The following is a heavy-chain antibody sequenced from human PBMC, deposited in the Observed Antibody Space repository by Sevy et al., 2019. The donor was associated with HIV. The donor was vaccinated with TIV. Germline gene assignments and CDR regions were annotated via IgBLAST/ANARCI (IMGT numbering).Heavy chain of an antibody. CDR1: GFTFSSYA. J-gene: IGHJ3*02. V-gene: IGHV3-23*01. CDR3: AKDLRRTTVTTSGAFDI. D-gene: IGHD4-4*01. CDR2: ISGSGGST. Sequence: GGSLRLSCAASGFTFSSYAMSWVRQAPGKGLEWVSAISGSGGSTYYADSVKGRFTNSRDNSKNTLYLQMNSLRAEDTAVYYCAKDLRRTTVTTSGAFDIWGHGTMVTVSS.